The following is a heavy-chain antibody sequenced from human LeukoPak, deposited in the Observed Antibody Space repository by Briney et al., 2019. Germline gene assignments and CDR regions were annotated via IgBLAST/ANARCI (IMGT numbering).Heavy chain of an antibody. CDR1: GGSISSGGYY. V-gene: IGHV4-30-2*01. J-gene: IGHJ6*02. CDR2: IYHSGST. CDR3: ARSYSSGWSPNSDYYGMDV. D-gene: IGHD6-19*01. Sequence: PSQTLSLTCTVSGGSISSGGYYWSWIRQPPGKGLEWIGYIYHSGSTYYNPSLKSRVTISVDRSKNQFSLKLSSVTAADTAVYYCARSYSSGWSPNSDYYGMDVWGQGTTVTVSS.